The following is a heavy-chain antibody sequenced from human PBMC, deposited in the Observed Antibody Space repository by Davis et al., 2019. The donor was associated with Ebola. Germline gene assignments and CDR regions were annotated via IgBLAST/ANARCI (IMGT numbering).Heavy chain of an antibody. D-gene: IGHD6-13*01. CDR3: ARDLGAAAGTGGDY. Sequence: LVKVSCKASGGTFSSYAISWVRQAPGQGLEWMGGIIPIFGIANYAQKFQGRVTITADKSTSTAYMELSSLRSEDTAVYYCARDLGAAAGTGGDYWGQGTLVTVSS. CDR2: IIPIFGIA. CDR1: GGTFSSYA. V-gene: IGHV1-69*10. J-gene: IGHJ4*02.